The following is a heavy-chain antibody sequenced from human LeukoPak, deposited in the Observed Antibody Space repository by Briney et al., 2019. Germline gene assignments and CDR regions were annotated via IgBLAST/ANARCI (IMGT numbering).Heavy chain of an antibody. CDR3: ARALRPHYYYYMDV. Sequence: PSETLSLTCAVYGGSFSGYYWSWIRQPPGKGLEWIGEINHSGSTNYNPSLKSRVTISVDTSKNQFSLKLSSVTAADTAVYYCARALRPHYYYYMDVWGKGTTVTVSS. CDR2: INHSGST. J-gene: IGHJ6*03. D-gene: IGHD5/OR15-5a*01. CDR1: GGSFSGYY. V-gene: IGHV4-34*01.